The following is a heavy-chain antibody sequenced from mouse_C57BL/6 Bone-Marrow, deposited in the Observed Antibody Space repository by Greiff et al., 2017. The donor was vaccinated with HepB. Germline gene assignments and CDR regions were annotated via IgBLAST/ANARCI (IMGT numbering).Heavy chain of an antibody. Sequence: EVQLQQSGGDLVKPGGSLKLSCAASGFTFSSYGMSWVRQTPDKRLEWVATISSGGSYTYYPDSVKGRFTISRDNAKNTLYLQMSSLKSEDTAMYYCARRGDYYGSSYDWGQGTTLTVSS. CDR1: GFTFSSYG. CDR2: ISSGGSYT. CDR3: ARRGDYYGSSYD. V-gene: IGHV5-6*01. D-gene: IGHD1-1*01. J-gene: IGHJ2*01.